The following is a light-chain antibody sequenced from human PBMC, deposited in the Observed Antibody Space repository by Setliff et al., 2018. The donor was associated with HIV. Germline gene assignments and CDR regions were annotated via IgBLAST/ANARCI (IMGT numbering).Light chain of an antibody. J-gene: IGLJ2*01. CDR1: RSNIGAGYD. Sequence: QSVLTQPPSVSGARGQRVTISCTGNRSNIGAGYDVHWYQRLPGTAPKIVIYGNSNRPSGVPDRFSGSKSGTSASLVITGLQAEDEADYYCQSYSSSPSDSVVFGGGTKVTVL. CDR2: GNS. V-gene: IGLV1-40*01. CDR3: QSYSSSPSDSVV.